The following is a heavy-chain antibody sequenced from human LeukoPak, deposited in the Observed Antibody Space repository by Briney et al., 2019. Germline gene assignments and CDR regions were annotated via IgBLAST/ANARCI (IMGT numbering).Heavy chain of an antibody. D-gene: IGHD2-2*01. CDR1: GGSFSGYY. CDR2: INHSGST. Sequence: SETLSLTCAVYGGSFSGYYWSWIREPPGKGLEWIGEINHSGSTNYNPSLKSRVTISVDMSKNQFSLKLSSVTAADTAVYYCARGPPAKPGTGYYYGMDVWGQGTTVTVSS. J-gene: IGHJ6*02. CDR3: ARGPPAKPGTGYYYGMDV. V-gene: IGHV4-34*01.